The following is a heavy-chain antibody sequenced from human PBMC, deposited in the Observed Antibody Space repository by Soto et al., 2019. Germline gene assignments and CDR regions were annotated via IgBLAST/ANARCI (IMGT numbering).Heavy chain of an antibody. Sequence: GGSMRLCCAASGFTVSDNYMSWVRQTPGKGLEWVSVIYGGGSTSYADSVKGRFTISRDISGNVLYLQMNSLRSEDTAVYYCARGYQLLFPFDSWGQGTLVTVSS. J-gene: IGHJ4*02. V-gene: IGHV3-66*01. CDR2: IYGGGST. CDR1: GFTVSDNY. D-gene: IGHD2-2*01. CDR3: ARGYQLLFPFDS.